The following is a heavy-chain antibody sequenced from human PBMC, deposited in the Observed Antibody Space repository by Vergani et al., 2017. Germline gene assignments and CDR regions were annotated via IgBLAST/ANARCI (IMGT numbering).Heavy chain of an antibody. J-gene: IGHJ4*02. CDR2: ISGSGGST. V-gene: IGHV3-23*01. D-gene: IGHD3-22*01. CDR3: ARNPPGYDSSGYYRLFDY. CDR1: GFTFSSYA. Sequence: EVQLLESGGGLVQPGGSLRLSCAASGFTFSSYAMSWVRQAPGKGLEWVSAISGSGGSTYYADSVKGRFTISRDNSKNSLYLQMNSLRAEDTALYYCARNPPGYDSSGYYRLFDYWGQGTLVTVSS.